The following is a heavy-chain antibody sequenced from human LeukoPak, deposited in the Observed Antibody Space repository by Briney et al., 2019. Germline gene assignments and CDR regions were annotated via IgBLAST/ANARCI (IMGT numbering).Heavy chain of an antibody. CDR2: ISYDGSNK. CDR1: GFTFSSYG. Sequence: GGSLRLSCAASGFTFSSYGMHWVRQAPGKGLEWVAVISYDGSNKYYADSVKGRFTISRDNSKNMLYLQMNSLRAEDTAVYYCAKDRRFDYWGQGTLVTVSS. J-gene: IGHJ4*02. CDR3: AKDRRFDY. V-gene: IGHV3-30*18.